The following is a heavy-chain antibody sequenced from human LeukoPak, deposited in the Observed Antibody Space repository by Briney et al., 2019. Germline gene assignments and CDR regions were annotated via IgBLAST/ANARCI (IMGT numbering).Heavy chain of an antibody. J-gene: IGHJ4*02. CDR1: GGSFSGYY. D-gene: IGHD5-12*01. Sequence: SETLSLTCAVYGGSFSGYYWSWIRQPPGKGLEWIGEINHSGSTNYNPSLKSRVTISVDTSKNQFSLKLSSVTAADTAVYYCASAPILTPRNPSWSKSPRYSGKGHFDYWGQGTLVTVSS. V-gene: IGHV4-34*01. CDR2: INHSGST. CDR3: ASAPILTPRNPSWSKSPRYSGKGHFDY.